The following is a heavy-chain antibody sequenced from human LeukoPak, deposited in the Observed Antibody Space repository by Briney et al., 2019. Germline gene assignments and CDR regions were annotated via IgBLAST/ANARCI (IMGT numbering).Heavy chain of an antibody. CDR1: GFTFRDYY. CDR3: AKAPDYYDIPSSFDY. J-gene: IGHJ4*02. V-gene: IGHV3-11*01. CDR2: ISSSGKSI. Sequence: PGGSLRLSCAASGFTFRDYYMNWIRQAPGKGLEWVSYISSSGKSIYYTDSVKGRFTISRDNTKNSLHLQMNSLRAEDTAVYYCAKAPDYYDIPSSFDYWGQGTLVTVSS. D-gene: IGHD3-9*01.